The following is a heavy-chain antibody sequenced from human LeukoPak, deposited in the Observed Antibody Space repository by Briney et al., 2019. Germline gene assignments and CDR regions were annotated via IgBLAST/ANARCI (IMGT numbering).Heavy chain of an antibody. CDR3: ATERDCTGGNCYSHFDN. V-gene: IGHV3-7*01. J-gene: IGHJ4*02. CDR1: GFTFSNYW. D-gene: IGHD2-15*01. CDR2: IKHDGSDK. Sequence: AGSLRLSCAASGFTFSNYWMSWIRQAPGKGLEWVANIKHDGSDKYYVDFVKGRFTISRDNAKNSLYLQMNTLRAEDTAVYYCATERDCTGGNCYSHFDNWGQGTLVSVS.